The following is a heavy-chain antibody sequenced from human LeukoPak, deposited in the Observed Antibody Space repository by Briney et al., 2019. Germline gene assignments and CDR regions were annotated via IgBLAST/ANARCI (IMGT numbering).Heavy chain of an antibody. CDR2: IKSDGSST. CDR1: GFTFSGHW. Sequence: GGSLRLSCVASGFTFSGHWMHWVRQAPGKGLVWVSRIKSDGSSTSYADSVKGRFTISRDNAKNTLYLQMNSLRAEDTAVYYCAKRGSSGWYVPAGIDYWGQGTLVTVSS. CDR3: AKRGSSGWYVPAGIDY. D-gene: IGHD6-19*01. V-gene: IGHV3-74*01. J-gene: IGHJ4*02.